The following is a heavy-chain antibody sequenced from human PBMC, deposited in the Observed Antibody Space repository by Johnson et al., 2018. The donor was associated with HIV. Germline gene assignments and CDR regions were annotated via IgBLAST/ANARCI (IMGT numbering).Heavy chain of an antibody. D-gene: IGHD3/OR15-3a*01. J-gene: IGHJ3*02. CDR1: GFTVSSNY. V-gene: IGHV3-66*03. Sequence: VQLVESGGGLIQPGGSLRLSCAASGFTVSSNYMSWVRQAPGKGLEWVSVIYSGSSTYYADSVKGRFTISRDNSKNTLYLQMNSLRAEDTAVYYCAKGFFELDDAFDIWGQGTMVTVSS. CDR2: IYSGSST. CDR3: AKGFFELDDAFDI.